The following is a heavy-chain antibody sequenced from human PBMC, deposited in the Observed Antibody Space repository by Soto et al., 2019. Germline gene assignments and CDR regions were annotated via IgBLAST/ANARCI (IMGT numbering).Heavy chain of an antibody. D-gene: IGHD6-13*01. CDR3: ASSRRDSSSWYFRYWFDP. Sequence: SVKVSCKASGGTFSSYAISWVRQAPGQGLEWMGGIISIFGTANYAQKFQGRVTITADESTSTAYMELSSLRSEDTALYYCASSRRDSSSWYFRYWFDPWGQGTLVTSPQ. J-gene: IGHJ5*02. CDR1: GGTFSSYA. CDR2: IISIFGTA. V-gene: IGHV1-69*13.